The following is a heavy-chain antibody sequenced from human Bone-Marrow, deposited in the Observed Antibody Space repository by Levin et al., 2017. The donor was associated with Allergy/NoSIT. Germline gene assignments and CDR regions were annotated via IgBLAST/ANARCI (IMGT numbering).Heavy chain of an antibody. CDR1: GFIFNSHW. CDR2: INSDGTTT. Sequence: PGGSLRLSCAASGFIFNSHWMHWVRQAPGKGLVWVSGINSDGTTTTYAESVKGRFSISRDNAKNMLHLQMNSLRDDDTAVYFCARERDILTAYYMGKEYNWFDPWGQGSLVTVSS. V-gene: IGHV3-74*01. J-gene: IGHJ5*02. CDR3: ARERDILTAYYMGKEYNWFDP. D-gene: IGHD3-9*01.